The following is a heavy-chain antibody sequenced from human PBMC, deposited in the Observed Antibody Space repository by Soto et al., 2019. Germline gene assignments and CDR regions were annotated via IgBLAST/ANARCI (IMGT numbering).Heavy chain of an antibody. J-gene: IGHJ4*02. V-gene: IGHV3-23*01. CDR1: GFTFSSYA. D-gene: IGHD3-3*01. CDR3: AKRYYDFWSGYYGL. Sequence: GGSLRLSCAASGFTFSSYAMSWVRQAPGKGLEWVSAISGSGGSTYYADSVKGRFTISRDNSKNTLYLQMNSLRAEDTAVYYCAKRYYDFWSGYYGLWGQGTLVTVSS. CDR2: ISGSGGST.